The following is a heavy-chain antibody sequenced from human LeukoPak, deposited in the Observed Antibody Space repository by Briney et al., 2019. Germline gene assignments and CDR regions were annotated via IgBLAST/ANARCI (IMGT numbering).Heavy chain of an antibody. CDR1: GGTFSSYA. V-gene: IGHV1-69*05. J-gene: IGHJ4*02. CDR3: ARGDYYDSSGYYGDY. D-gene: IGHD3-22*01. CDR2: IIPIFGTA. Sequence: SVKVSCKASGGTFSSYAISWVRQAPGQGLEWMGGIIPIFGTANYAQKFQGRVTITTDESTSTAYMELSSLRSEDTAVYYCARGDYYDSSGYYGDYWGRGTLVTVSS.